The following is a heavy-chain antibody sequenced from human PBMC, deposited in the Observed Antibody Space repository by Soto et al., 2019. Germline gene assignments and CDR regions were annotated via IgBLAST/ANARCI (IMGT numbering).Heavy chain of an antibody. CDR3: ARDDGSGSYSPNWFDP. V-gene: IGHV1-69*08. CDR1: GGTFSSYT. D-gene: IGHD3-10*01. CDR2: IIPILGIA. Sequence: QVQLVQSGAEVKKPGSSVKVSCKASGGTFSSYTISWVRQAPGQGLEWMGRIIPILGIANYAQKFQGRVTITPDKSTSTAYMELSSLRSEDTAVYSCARDDGSGSYSPNWFDPWGQGTLVTVSS. J-gene: IGHJ5*02.